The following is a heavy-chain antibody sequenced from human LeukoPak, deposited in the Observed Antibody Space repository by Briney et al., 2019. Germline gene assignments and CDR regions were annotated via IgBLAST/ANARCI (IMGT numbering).Heavy chain of an antibody. CDR2: INHSGST. V-gene: IGHV4-34*01. J-gene: IGHJ6*02. Sequence: SETLSLTCAVYGGSFSGYYWSWIRQPPGKGLEWIGEINHSGSTNYNPSLKSRVTISVDKSKNQFSLKLSSVTAADTAVYYCARMTNYYYYYGMDVWGQGTTVTVSS. CDR1: GGSFSGYY. CDR3: ARMTNYYYYYGMDV.